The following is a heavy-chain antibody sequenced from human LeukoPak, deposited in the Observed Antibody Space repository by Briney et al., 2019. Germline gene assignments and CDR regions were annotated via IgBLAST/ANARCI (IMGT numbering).Heavy chain of an antibody. CDR3: AKLGGIVVVVAAYFDY. D-gene: IGHD2-15*01. Sequence: GGSLRLSCAASGFTFSSYAMSWVRQAPGKGLEWVSAISGSGGSTYYADPVKGRFTISRDNSKNTLYLQMNSLRAEDTAVYYCAKLGGIVVVVAAYFDYWGQGTLVTVSS. CDR1: GFTFSSYA. V-gene: IGHV3-23*01. J-gene: IGHJ4*02. CDR2: ISGSGGST.